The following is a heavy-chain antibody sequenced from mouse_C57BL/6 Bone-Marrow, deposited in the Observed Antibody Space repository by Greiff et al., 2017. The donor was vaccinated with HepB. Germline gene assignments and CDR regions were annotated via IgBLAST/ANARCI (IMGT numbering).Heavy chain of an antibody. V-gene: IGHV6-3*01. CDR1: GFTFSNYW. CDR2: IRLKSDNYAT. D-gene: IGHD1-1*01. J-gene: IGHJ3*01. Sequence: EVQRVESGGGLVQPGGSMKLSCVASGFTFSNYWMNWVRQSPEKGLEWVAQIRLKSDNYATHYAESVKGRFTISRDDSKSSVYLQMNNLRAEDTGIYYCTPYYYGSIAYWGQGTLVTVSA. CDR3: TPYYYGSIAY.